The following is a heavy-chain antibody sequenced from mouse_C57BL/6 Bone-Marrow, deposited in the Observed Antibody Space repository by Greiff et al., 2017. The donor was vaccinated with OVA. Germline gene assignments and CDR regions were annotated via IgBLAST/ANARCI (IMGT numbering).Heavy chain of an antibody. J-gene: IGHJ1*03. D-gene: IGHD1-1*01. CDR1: GFNIKDYY. V-gene: IGHV14-1*01. CDR2: IDPEDGDT. CDR3: TTEDCGSPWYFDV. Sequence: EVKLQESGAELVKPGASVKLSCTASGFNIKDYYMHWVKQRPEQGLEWIGRIDPEDGDTEYAPKFQGKATMTADTSSNTAYLQLSSLTSEDTAVYYCTTEDCGSPWYFDVWGTGTTVTVSS.